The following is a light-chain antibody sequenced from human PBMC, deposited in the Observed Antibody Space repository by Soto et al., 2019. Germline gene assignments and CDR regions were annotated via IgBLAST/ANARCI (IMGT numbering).Light chain of an antibody. J-gene: IGLJ2*01. CDR2: HDT. Sequence: SYELTHPPSVSVAPGQTAWISCGGTNIGGKSVHWYQQRPGQAPVLVVYHDTVRPSGIPERISGSSSSKTATLTISNVEAGDEADYYCQVWDSPIVAFGGGTKATVL. V-gene: IGLV3-21*02. CDR3: QVWDSPIVA. CDR1: NIGGKS.